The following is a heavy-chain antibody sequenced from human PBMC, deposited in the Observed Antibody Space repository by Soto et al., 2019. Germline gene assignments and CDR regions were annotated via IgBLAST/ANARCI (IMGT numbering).Heavy chain of an antibody. D-gene: IGHD3-10*01. CDR3: ASVGGFAATTIDS. CDR2: TYYSGST. CDR1: GGSISSGDYY. J-gene: IGHJ4*02. Sequence: QVQLQESGPGLVKPSQTLSLTCTVSGGSISSGDYYWSWIRQPPGKGLEWIGYTYYSGSTYYNPPLKTRVTXSXDXXTTPFSLKLSSVTAADTAVYYCASVGGFAATTIDSWGQGTLVTVSS. V-gene: IGHV4-30-4*01.